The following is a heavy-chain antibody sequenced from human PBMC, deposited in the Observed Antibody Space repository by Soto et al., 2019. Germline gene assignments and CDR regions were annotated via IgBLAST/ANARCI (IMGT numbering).Heavy chain of an antibody. CDR3: AKPPPRVLMVYATVDY. V-gene: IGHV3-23*01. CDR1: GFTFSSYA. D-gene: IGHD2-8*01. Sequence: HPGGSLRLSCAASGFTFSSYAMSWVRQAPGKGLEWVSAISGSGGSTYYADSVKGRFTISRDNSKNTLYLQMNSLRAEDTAVYYCAKPPPRVLMVYATVDYWGQGTLVTVSS. CDR2: ISGSGGST. J-gene: IGHJ4*02.